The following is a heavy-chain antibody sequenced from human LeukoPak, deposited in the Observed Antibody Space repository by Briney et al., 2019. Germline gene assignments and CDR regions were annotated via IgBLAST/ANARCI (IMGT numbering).Heavy chain of an antibody. J-gene: IGHJ6*02. CDR1: GYTFTGYY. Sequence: ASVKVSCKASGYTFTGYYMHWVRQAPGQGLEWMGWINPNSGGTNYAQKFQGRVTMTRDTSTSTAYMELSRLRSDDTAVYYCARDHDYYYGMDVWGQGTTVTVSS. CDR3: ARDHDYYYGMDV. V-gene: IGHV1-2*02. CDR2: INPNSGGT.